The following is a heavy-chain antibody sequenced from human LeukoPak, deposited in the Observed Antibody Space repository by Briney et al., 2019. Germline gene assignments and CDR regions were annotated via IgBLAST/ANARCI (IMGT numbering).Heavy chain of an antibody. CDR1: GYSISSGYY. J-gene: IGHJ4*02. V-gene: IGHV4-38-2*01. D-gene: IGHD1-26*01. CDR2: IYHSGST. Sequence: KPSETLSLTCAVSGYSISSGYYWGWIRQPPGKGLEWIGSIYHSGSTYYNPSLKSRVTTSVDTSKKHISLKMNSVTAADTAVYFCARGEDQYKCGNYXGQGILVTVSS. CDR3: ARGEDQYKCGNY.